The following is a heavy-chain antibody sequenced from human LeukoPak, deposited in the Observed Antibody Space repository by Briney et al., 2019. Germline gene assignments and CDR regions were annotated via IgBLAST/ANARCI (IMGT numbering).Heavy chain of an antibody. J-gene: IGHJ1*01. Sequence: ASVKVSCKASGYTFTSYGISWVRQAPGQGLEWMGWINPNSGGTNYAQKFQGRVTMTRDTSISTAYMELSRLRSDDTAVYYCARGGYSSSWDPHPEYFQHWGQGTLVTVSS. V-gene: IGHV1-2*02. D-gene: IGHD6-13*01. CDR3: ARGGYSSSWDPHPEYFQH. CDR2: INPNSGGT. CDR1: GYTFTSYG.